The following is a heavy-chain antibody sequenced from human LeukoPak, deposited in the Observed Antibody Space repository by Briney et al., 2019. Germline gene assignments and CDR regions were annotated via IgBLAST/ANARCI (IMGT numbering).Heavy chain of an antibody. D-gene: IGHD3-10*01. V-gene: IGHV3-30-3*01. CDR1: GFTFSSYA. J-gene: IGHJ4*02. CDR3: ARDSAVREWFGELLGYFDY. CDR2: ISYDGSNK. Sequence: GGSLRLSCAASGFTFSSYAMHWVRQAPGKGLEWVAVISYDGSNKYYADSVKGRFTISRDNSKNTLYLQMNSLRAEDTAVYYCARDSAVREWFGELLGYFDYWGQGTLVTVSS.